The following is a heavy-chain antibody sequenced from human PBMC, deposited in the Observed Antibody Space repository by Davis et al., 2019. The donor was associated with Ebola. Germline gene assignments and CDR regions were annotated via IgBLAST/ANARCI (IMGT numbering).Heavy chain of an antibody. D-gene: IGHD6-13*01. Sequence: PGGSLRPSCAASGFTFADYAMHWVRQAPGKGLEWVSLISGDGGSTYYADSVKGRFTISRDNSKNSLYLQMNSLRTEDTALYYCAKDGEHQLVLPYYYYGMDVWGQGTTVTVSS. CDR3: AKDGEHQLVLPYYYYGMDV. J-gene: IGHJ6*02. CDR2: ISGDGGST. V-gene: IGHV3-43*02. CDR1: GFTFADYA.